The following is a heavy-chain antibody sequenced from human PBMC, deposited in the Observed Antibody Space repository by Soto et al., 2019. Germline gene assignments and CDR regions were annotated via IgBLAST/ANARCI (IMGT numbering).Heavy chain of an antibody. Sequence: GPSVKVSCKASGFTFTSSAVQWVRQARGQRLEWIGWIVVGSGNTNYAQKFQERVTITRDMSTSTAYMELSSLRSEDTAVYYCAADKAYDSSGYYFGYYYYGMDVWGQGTTVTVSS. CDR2: IVVGSGNT. CDR3: AADKAYDSSGYYFGYYYYGMDV. D-gene: IGHD3-22*01. V-gene: IGHV1-58*01. CDR1: GFTFTSSA. J-gene: IGHJ6*02.